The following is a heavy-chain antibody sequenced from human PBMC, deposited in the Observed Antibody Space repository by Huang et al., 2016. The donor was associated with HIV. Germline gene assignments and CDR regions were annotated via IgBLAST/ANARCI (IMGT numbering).Heavy chain of an antibody. CDR1: GFTVSTNY. V-gene: IGHV3-53*01. CDR3: AKEGDTGAALGY. J-gene: IGHJ4*02. CDR2: IYGGGTT. D-gene: IGHD2-8*02. Sequence: EVQLVESGGGLIQPGGSLRLSCAASGFTVSTNYMTWVRQAPGKGLEWFSLIYGGGTTYYADSVKGRFTISRDDSENTLYLHMTSLRAGDTAVYYCAKEGDTGAALGYWGQGTLVTVS.